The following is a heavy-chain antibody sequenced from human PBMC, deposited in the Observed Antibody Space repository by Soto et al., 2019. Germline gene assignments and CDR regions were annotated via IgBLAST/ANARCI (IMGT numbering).Heavy chain of an antibody. CDR1: GFTFSGCD. J-gene: IGHJ4*02. CDR3: ARGQEVGAHFFDS. CDR2: IGTAGDT. V-gene: IGHV3-13*01. Sequence: GVALRLSYEASGFTFSGCDMHWVRQPTGKGLEWVSTIGTAGDTYYAVYVKGRFTISRDNAKNSLSLQMNSLRAGDTAVYFCARGQEVGAHFFDSWGQGT. D-gene: IGHD2-15*01.